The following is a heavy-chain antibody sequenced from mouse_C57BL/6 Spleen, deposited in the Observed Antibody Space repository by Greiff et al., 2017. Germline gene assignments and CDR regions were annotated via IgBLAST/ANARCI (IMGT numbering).Heavy chain of an antibody. CDR3: AKYGPYAMDD. D-gene: IGHD1-1*02. V-gene: IGHV1-82*01. Sequence: QVQLQQSGPELVKPGASVKISCKASGYAFSSSWMNWVKQRPGKGLEWIGRIYPGAGDTNYNGKFKGKATLTADKSSSTAYMQLSSLTSEDSAVYFCAKYGPYAMDDWGQGTSVTVSS. J-gene: IGHJ4*01. CDR1: GYAFSSSW. CDR2: IYPGAGDT.